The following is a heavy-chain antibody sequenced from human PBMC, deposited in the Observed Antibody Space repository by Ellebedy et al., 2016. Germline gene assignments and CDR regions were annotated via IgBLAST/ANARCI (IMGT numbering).Heavy chain of an antibody. V-gene: IGHV1-18*01. CDR3: ARAPGGRAYMGLLDY. CDR1: GGTFSSYA. J-gene: IGHJ4*02. Sequence: ASVKVSCKASGGTFSSYAISWVRQAPGQGLEWVGWISAYDGKTNSEQKVQGRVTMTTDSSTSTAYMELRSLRSDDTAVYYCARAPGGRAYMGLLDYWGQGTLVTVSS. D-gene: IGHD3-16*01. CDR2: ISAYDGKT.